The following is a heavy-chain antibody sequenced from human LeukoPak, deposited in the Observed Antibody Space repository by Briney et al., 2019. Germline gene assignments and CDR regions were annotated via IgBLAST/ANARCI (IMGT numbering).Heavy chain of an antibody. D-gene: IGHD4-23*01. CDR3: AREVGYGGNSDAFDI. Sequence: SVKVSCKASGGTFSSYAISWVRQAPGQGLEWMGGIIPIFGTANYAQKFQGRVTITADESTSTAYVELSSLRSEDTAVYYCAREVGYGGNSDAFDIWGQGTMVTVPS. V-gene: IGHV1-69*13. CDR1: GGTFSSYA. J-gene: IGHJ3*02. CDR2: IIPIFGTA.